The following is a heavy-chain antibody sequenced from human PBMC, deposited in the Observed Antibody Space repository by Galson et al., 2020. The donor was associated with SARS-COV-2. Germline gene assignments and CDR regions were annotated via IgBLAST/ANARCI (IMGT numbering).Heavy chain of an antibody. CDR3: ARLAGAGVVFDHDMEV. Sequence: GESLKISCGASGFTLSSYSMIWVRQPPGKALEWVASISGSGSYIYYADSAKGRFTISRDTAKNSLYLEMNSLRAEDTGVDHCARLAGAGVVFDHDMEVWGKGTRVTVSS. D-gene: IGHD2-8*02. V-gene: IGHV3-21*01. CDR1: GFTLSSYS. CDR2: ISGSGSYI. J-gene: IGHJ6*03.